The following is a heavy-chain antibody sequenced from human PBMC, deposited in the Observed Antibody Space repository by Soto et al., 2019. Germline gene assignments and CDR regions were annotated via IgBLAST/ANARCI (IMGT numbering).Heavy chain of an antibody. CDR1: GYTFTSYG. CDR2: INAANGDT. Sequence: ASFRCSCNTSGYTFTSYGIHLVRQAPGQRLEWMGWINAANGDTKYSPKFQGRVTITRDTSASTAYMELSSLRSEDTAVYYCVRRHVSATGIDWFDPWGQGTLVTVSS. D-gene: IGHD6-13*01. J-gene: IGHJ5*02. CDR3: VRRHVSATGIDWFDP. V-gene: IGHV1-3*01.